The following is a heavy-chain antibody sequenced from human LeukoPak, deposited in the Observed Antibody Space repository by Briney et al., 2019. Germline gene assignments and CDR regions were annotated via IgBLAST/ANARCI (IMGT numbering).Heavy chain of an antibody. J-gene: IGHJ4*02. V-gene: IGHV3-30*18. D-gene: IGHD6-19*01. CDR2: ISYDGSNK. CDR3: AKDLGSGPAGVLDY. CDR1: GFTFSSYG. Sequence: GGSLRLSCAASGFTFSSYGMHWVRQAPGKGLEWVAVISYDGSNKYYADSVKGRLTISRDNSKNTLYLQMNSLRAEDTAVYYCAKDLGSGPAGVLDYWGQGTLVTVSS.